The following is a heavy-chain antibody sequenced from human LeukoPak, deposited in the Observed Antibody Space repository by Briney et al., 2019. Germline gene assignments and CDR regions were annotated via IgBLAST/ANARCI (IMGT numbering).Heavy chain of an antibody. CDR1: GYTFTSYD. CDR3: AREDNLGSGSSPNDY. CDR2: INPNSGGT. V-gene: IGHV1-2*06. Sequence: ASVKVSCKASGYTFTSYDINWVRQAPGQGLEWMGRINPNSGGTNYAQKFQGRVTMTRDTSISTAYMELSRLRSDDTAVYYCAREDNLGSGSSPNDYWGQGTLVTVSS. D-gene: IGHD6-19*01. J-gene: IGHJ4*02.